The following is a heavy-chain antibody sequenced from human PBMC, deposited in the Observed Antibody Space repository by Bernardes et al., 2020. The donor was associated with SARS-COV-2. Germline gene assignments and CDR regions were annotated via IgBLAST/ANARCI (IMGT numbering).Heavy chain of an antibody. D-gene: IGHD1-20*01. V-gene: IGHV3-15*01. CDR3: TWQYKSYFDY. Sequence: GGSLRLSCAASGFRFSYSCMTWVRQAPGKGLEWVGRIKGKNEGGTTDYAAPVKGRFTISRDDSKNTLYLQMNSLKTEDTAVYYCTWQYKSYFDYWGQGTLVTVSS. CDR1: GFRFSYSC. J-gene: IGHJ4*02. CDR2: IKGKNEGGTT.